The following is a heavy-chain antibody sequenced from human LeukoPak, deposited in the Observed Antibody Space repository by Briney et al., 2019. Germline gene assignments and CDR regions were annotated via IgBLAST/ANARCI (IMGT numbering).Heavy chain of an antibody. J-gene: IGHJ2*01. V-gene: IGHV4-39*01. CDR2: IYFSGNT. CDR3: ARLRDYDRYFDL. CDR1: GGSISSSTYY. Sequence: SETLSLTCTVSGGSISSSTYYWGWIRQPPGEGLEWIGTIYFSGNTYYSPSRTSRVTISVDTSKNQFSLNLSSVTAADTAVYYCARLRDYDRYFDLWGRGTLVTVSS. D-gene: IGHD3-22*01.